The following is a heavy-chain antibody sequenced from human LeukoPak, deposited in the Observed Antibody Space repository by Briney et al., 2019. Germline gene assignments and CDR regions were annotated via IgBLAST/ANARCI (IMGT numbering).Heavy chain of an antibody. CDR2: IYSGGST. J-gene: IGHJ4*02. Sequence: PGGSLRLSCAASGFTVSSNYMSWVRQAPGTGLEWVSVIYSGGSTYYADSVKGRFTISRDNSKNTLYLQMNSLRAEDTAVYYCARAKSSSWSDYWGQGTLVTVSS. CDR1: GFTVSSNY. CDR3: ARAKSSSWSDY. V-gene: IGHV3-53*01. D-gene: IGHD6-13*01.